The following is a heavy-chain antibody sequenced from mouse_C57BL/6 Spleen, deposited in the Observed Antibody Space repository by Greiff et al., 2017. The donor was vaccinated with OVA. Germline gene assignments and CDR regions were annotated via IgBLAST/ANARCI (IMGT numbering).Heavy chain of an antibody. CDR2: IWSDGST. D-gene: IGHD4-1*01. V-gene: IGHV2-6*03. J-gene: IGHJ2*01. Sequence: VKLVESGPGLVAPSQSLSITCTVSGFSLTSYGVHWVRQPPGKGLEWLVVIWSDGSTTYNSALKSRLSISKDNSKSHVFLKMHSLQTDDTAVCYCARANWDEGGFDYWGQGTTLTVSS. CDR3: ARANWDEGGFDY. CDR1: GFSLTSYG.